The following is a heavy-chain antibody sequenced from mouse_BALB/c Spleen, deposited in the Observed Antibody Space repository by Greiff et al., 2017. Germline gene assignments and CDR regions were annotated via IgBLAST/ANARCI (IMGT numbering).Heavy chain of an antibody. CDR2: ISYSGST. CDR3: ARSYYDYDVFAY. D-gene: IGHD2-4*01. Sequence: EVQLQQSGPGLVKPSQSLSLTCTVTGYSITSDYAWNWIRQFPGNKLEWMGYISYSGSTSYNPSLKSRISITRDTSKNQFFLQLNSVTTEDTATYYCARSYYDYDVFAYWGQGTLVTVSA. CDR1: GYSITSDYA. V-gene: IGHV3-2*02. J-gene: IGHJ3*01.